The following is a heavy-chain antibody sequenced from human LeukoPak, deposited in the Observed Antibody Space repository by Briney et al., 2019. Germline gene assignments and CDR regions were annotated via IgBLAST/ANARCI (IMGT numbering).Heavy chain of an antibody. CDR2: IVGDGSST. V-gene: IGHV3-23*01. CDR3: AKDSIYGDGKWDIDY. J-gene: IGHJ4*02. Sequence: GSLRLSCAASGFNFRVYAMSWVRLAPGKGLEWVSGIVGDGSSTYADSVKGRFTISKDYSKNTLFLQMNSLSAEDTAMYYCAKDSIYGDGKWDIDYWGQGTLVTVSS. D-gene: IGHD1-26*01. CDR1: GFNFRVYA.